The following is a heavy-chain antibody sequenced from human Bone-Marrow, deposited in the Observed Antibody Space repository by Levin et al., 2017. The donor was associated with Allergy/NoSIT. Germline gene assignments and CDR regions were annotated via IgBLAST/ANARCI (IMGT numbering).Heavy chain of an antibody. V-gene: IGHV1-18*01. CDR1: GYMFTSFG. Sequence: GESLKISCKASGYMFTSFGISWVRQAPGQGLEWMGWISAYNGNRNYARKFQDRVTMTTDTSTSTTYMELRSLRFDDTAVYYCARDLGDGYNTWFDYWGQGTLVTVFS. CDR2: ISAYNGNR. D-gene: IGHD5-24*01. J-gene: IGHJ4*02. CDR3: ARDLGDGYNTWFDY.